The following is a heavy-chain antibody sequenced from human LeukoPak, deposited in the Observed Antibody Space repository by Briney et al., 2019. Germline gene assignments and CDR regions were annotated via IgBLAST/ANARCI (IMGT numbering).Heavy chain of an antibody. D-gene: IGHD3-22*01. J-gene: IGHJ3*02. CDR3: ARSGIVVPPPGAFDI. CDR2: IYPGDSDT. CDR1: GYSFTSYW. V-gene: IGHV5-51*01. Sequence: GESLKISCKDSGYSFTSYWIGWVRQMPGKGLEWMGIIYPGDSDTRYSPSFQGQVTISADKSISTAYLQWSSLKASDTAMYYCARSGIVVPPPGAFDIWGQGTMVTVSS.